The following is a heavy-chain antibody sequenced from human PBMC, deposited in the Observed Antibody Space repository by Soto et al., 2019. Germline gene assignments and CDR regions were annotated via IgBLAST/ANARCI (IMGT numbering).Heavy chain of an antibody. CDR2: IYHSGST. CDR3: ARGVRVIVVDHFDY. J-gene: IGHJ4*02. V-gene: IGHV4-30-2*01. D-gene: IGHD3-22*01. Sequence: SETLSLTCAVSGGSISSGGYSWSWIRQPPGKGLEWIGYIYHSGSTYYNPSLKSRVTISVDRSKNQFSLKLSSVTAADTAVYYCARGVRVIVVDHFDYWGQGTLVTVSS. CDR1: GGSISSGGYS.